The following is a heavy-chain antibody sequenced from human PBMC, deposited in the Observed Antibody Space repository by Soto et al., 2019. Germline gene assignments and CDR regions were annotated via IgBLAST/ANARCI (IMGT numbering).Heavy chain of an antibody. J-gene: IGHJ5*02. CDR1: GGAINSGDFY. CDR2: IFPTGST. CDR3: ARGGASFTGPAGP. Sequence: SETLSLTCTVSGGAINSGDFYWNWIRQYPGKGLEWIGYIFPTGSTHYNPSLKGRAFISADTSKNQISLKVTSVTAADTAVYYCARGGASFTGPAGPWGQGTLVTVSS. D-gene: IGHD3-16*01. V-gene: IGHV4-31*03.